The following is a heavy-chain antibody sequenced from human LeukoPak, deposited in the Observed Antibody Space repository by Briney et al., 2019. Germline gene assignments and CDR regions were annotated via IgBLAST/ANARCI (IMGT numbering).Heavy chain of an antibody. D-gene: IGHD3-22*01. CDR3: ARAYYDSSGYYSYYFDY. CDR2: IIPIFGTA. J-gene: IGHJ4*02. V-gene: IGHV1-69*05. CDR1: GGTFSSYA. Sequence: SVKVSCKASGGTFSSYAISWVRQAPGQGLEWMGGIIPIFGTANYAQKFQGRVTITTDESTSTAYMELSSLRSEDTAVYYCARAYYDSSGYYSYYFDYRGQGTLVTVSS.